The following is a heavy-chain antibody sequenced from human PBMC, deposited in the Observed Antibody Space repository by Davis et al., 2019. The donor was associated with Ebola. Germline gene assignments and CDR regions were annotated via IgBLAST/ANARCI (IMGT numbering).Heavy chain of an antibody. CDR2: ISSSGSTI. CDR3: ARDFALYDFWSGYYRSSWWFDP. CDR1: GFTFSDYY. V-gene: IGHV3-11*01. Sequence: GGSLKISCAASGFTFSDYYMSWIRQAPGKGLEWVSYISSSGSTIYYADSVKGRFTISRDNAKNTLYLQMNSLRAEDTAVYYCARDFALYDFWSGYYRSSWWFDPWGQGTLVTASS. J-gene: IGHJ5*02. D-gene: IGHD3-3*01.